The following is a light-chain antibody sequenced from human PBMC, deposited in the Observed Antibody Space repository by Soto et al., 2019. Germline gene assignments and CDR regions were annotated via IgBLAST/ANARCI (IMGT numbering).Light chain of an antibody. V-gene: IGKV1-12*01. CDR1: SGIRSC. CDR2: DAS. J-gene: IGKJ4*01. Sequence: IPMSQSPSSLSAFXGDRVTITCRSRSGIRSCLARYQQKPGKAPKLXXYDASTLQSGVPSRFSGSGSGTDFTLTINSLQPEDFATYYCQQANSFPLTFGGGTKVDIK. CDR3: QQANSFPLT.